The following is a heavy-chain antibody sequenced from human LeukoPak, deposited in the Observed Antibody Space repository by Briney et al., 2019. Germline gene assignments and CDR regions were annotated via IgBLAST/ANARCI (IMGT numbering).Heavy chain of an antibody. CDR2: IIPIQGTA. Sequence: SVKVSCKASGSTFNRYTFSWVRQAPGQGLEWMGGIIPIQGTANYAQKFQGRVTITADESTSTAYMELSSLRSEDTAVYFCARDLTGIVGDGTLYFQDWGQGTLVTVSS. CDR3: ARDLTGIVGDGTLYFQD. D-gene: IGHD1-26*01. J-gene: IGHJ1*01. V-gene: IGHV1-69*16. CDR1: GSTFNRYT.